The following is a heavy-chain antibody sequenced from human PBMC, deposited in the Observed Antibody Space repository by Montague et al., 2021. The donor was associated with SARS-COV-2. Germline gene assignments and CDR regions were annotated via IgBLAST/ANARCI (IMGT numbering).Heavy chain of an antibody. V-gene: IGHV4-59*01. CDR2: IYYSGST. CDR3: ARGSGWMGNAFDI. Sequence: SETLSLTCSVSGGSISSYYWSWIRQPPGRGLEWIGYIYYSGSTNYNPSLKSRVTISVDTSKNQFSLKLSSVTAADTAVYYCARGSGWMGNAFDIWGQGTMVTVSS. CDR1: GGSISSYY. D-gene: IGHD6-19*01. J-gene: IGHJ3*02.